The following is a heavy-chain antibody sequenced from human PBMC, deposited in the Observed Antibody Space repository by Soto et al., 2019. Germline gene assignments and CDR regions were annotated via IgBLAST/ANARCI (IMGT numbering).Heavy chain of an antibody. CDR2: ISAYNGNT. Sequence: ASVKVSCKASGYTFTGHYIHWVRQAPGQGLEWMGWISAYNGNTNYAQKLQGRVTMTTDTSTSTAYMELRSLRSDDTAVYYCARDYHPLGYCSSTSCYIPGHNWFDPWGQGTLVTSPQ. V-gene: IGHV1-18*04. CDR3: ARDYHPLGYCSSTSCYIPGHNWFDP. J-gene: IGHJ5*02. D-gene: IGHD2-2*02. CDR1: GYTFTGHY.